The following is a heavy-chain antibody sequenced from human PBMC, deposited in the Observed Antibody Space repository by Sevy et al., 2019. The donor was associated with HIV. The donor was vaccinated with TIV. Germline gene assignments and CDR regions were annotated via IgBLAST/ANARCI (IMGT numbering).Heavy chain of an antibody. CDR1: GFTFDDYA. Sequence: GGSLRLSCAASGFTFDDYAMHWVRQAPGKGLEWVSGISWNSGSIGYADSVKGRFTISRDNAKNSLYLQMNSLRAEDTALYYCAKGTPYYYDRTGMGAFDIWGQGTMVTVSS. V-gene: IGHV3-9*01. CDR2: ISWNSGSI. CDR3: AKGTPYYYDRTGMGAFDI. J-gene: IGHJ3*02. D-gene: IGHD3-22*01.